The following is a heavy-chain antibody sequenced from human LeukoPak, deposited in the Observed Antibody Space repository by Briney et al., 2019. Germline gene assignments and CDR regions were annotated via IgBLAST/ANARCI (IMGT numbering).Heavy chain of an antibody. CDR3: ARGFSH. CDR1: GGCFNNYY. CDR2: ISHSGDT. Sequence: SGTLSLTCAVFGGCFNNYYWSWLRQPPGKGLEWIGEISHSGDTNYNTSLKSRVTMSPDTSKNQFFLNLNSVTAADTAVYYCARGFSHWGQGTLVTVSS. J-gene: IGHJ4*02. V-gene: IGHV4-34*01.